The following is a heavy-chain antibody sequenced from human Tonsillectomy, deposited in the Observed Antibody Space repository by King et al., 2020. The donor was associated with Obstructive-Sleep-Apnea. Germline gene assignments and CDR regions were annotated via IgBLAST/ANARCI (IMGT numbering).Heavy chain of an antibody. Sequence: QLQESGPGLVKPSETLYLTCTVSGGSISSRDYYWGWLRQPPGKGLERIGRIYYSGITYYNPSLTSRVTISLDTSKTHFSLRLSSVTAADTAVYYCVREDYGDFECAYWGQGTLVTVSS. D-gene: IGHD4-17*01. CDR1: GGSISSRDYY. J-gene: IGHJ4*02. CDR2: IYYSGIT. CDR3: VREDYGDFECAY. V-gene: IGHV4-39*07.